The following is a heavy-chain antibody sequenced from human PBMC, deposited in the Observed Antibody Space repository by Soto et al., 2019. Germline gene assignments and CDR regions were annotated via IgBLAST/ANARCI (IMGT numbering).Heavy chain of an antibody. Sequence: GESLKISCKGSGYSFSGYWINWVREMPGKGLEWMGTIYPGDSDVRYSPSFQGQVTISVDKSISIVYLQWSSLKASDTAIYYCARTDYDSGTFDSWGQGTLVTVS. D-gene: IGHD3-10*01. V-gene: IGHV5-51*01. J-gene: IGHJ4*02. CDR1: GYSFSGYW. CDR2: IYPGDSDV. CDR3: ARTDYDSGTFDS.